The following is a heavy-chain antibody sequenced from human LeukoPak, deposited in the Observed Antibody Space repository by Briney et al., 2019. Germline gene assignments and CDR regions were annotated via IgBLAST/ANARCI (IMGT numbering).Heavy chain of an antibody. CDR1: GGSLSSGDYY. CDR2: ISYSGST. CDR3: AREGVLRFLEWRYYFDY. V-gene: IGHV4-30-4*08. J-gene: IGHJ4*02. D-gene: IGHD3-3*01. Sequence: SQTLSLTCTVSGGSLSSGDYYSSWIRQPPGKGLAWIGYISYSGSTYYNPSLKSRITISVDTSKNQFSLKLSSVTAADTAVYYCAREGVLRFLEWRYYFDYWGQGTLVTVSS.